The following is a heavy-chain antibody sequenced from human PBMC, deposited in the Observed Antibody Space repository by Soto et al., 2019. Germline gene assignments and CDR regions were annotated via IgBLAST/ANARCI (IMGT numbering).Heavy chain of an antibody. CDR3: ARDRYDSSGSYPEYFQH. CDR1: GFTFSSYA. J-gene: IGHJ1*01. V-gene: IGHV3-30-3*01. Sequence: GGSLRLSCAASGFTFSSYAMHWVRQAPGKGLEWVALISYDGSNKFYADSVKGRFTISRDNSKNTLYLQMNSLRAEDTAVYYCARDRYDSSGSYPEYFQHWGQGTLVTVSS. CDR2: ISYDGSNK. D-gene: IGHD3-22*01.